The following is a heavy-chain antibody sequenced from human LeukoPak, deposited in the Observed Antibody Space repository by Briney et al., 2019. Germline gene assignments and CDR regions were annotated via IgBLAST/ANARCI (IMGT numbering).Heavy chain of an antibody. V-gene: IGHV3-23*01. D-gene: IGHD4-17*01. CDR3: ARYSNPPLRGVTTGYYYYYGMDV. CDR1: GFTLSNSW. J-gene: IGHJ6*02. Sequence: PGGSLRLSCAVSGFTLSNSWMHWVRQAPGKGLEWVSVISSSGSTTFYADSVKGRFTISRDKSKNTLYLQMNSLRAGDTAVYYCARYSNPPLRGVTTGYYYYYGMDVWGQGTTVSVSS. CDR2: ISSSGSTT.